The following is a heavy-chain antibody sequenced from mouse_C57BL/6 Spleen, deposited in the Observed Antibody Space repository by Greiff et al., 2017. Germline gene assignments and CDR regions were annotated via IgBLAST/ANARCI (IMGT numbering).Heavy chain of an antibody. CDR2: PWWDDAK. J-gene: IGHJ2*01. CDR3: ARSHYYGSSYVGDY. V-gene: IGHV8-8*01. CDR1: GFSLSTFGMG. D-gene: IGHD1-1*01. Sequence: QVTLKVSGPGILQPSQTLSLTCSFSGFSLSTFGMGVGWIRQPSGKGLEWLAHPWWDDAKSYNPALKSRLTISKDTSKNQVFLKIANVDTADTATYYCARSHYYGSSYVGDYWGQGTTLTVSS.